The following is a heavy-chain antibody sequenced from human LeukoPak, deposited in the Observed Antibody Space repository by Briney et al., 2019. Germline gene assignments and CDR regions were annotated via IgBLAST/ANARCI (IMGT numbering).Heavy chain of an antibody. CDR1: GGSISSYY. J-gene: IGHJ4*02. V-gene: IGHV4-59*01. D-gene: IGHD1-26*01. CDR3: ARSDSGSYFYRRYYFDY. Sequence: SETLSLTCTVSGGSISSYYWSWIRQPPGKGLEWIGYIYYSGSTNYNPSLKSQVTISVDTSKNQFSLKLSSVTAADTAVYYCARSDSGSYFYRRYYFDYWGQGALVTVSS. CDR2: IYYSGST.